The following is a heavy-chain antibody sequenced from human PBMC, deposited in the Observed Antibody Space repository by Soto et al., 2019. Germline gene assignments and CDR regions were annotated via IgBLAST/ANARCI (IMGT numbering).Heavy chain of an antibody. CDR3: AREYYDSSGPPPLGMDV. CDR1: GYTFTGYY. CDR2: INPNSGGT. Sequence: ASVKVSCKASGYTFTGYYMHWVRQAPGQGLEWMGWINPNSGGTNYAQKFQGWVTMTRDTSISTAYMELSRLRSDDTAVYYCAREYYDSSGPPPLGMDVWGQGTTVTVSS. J-gene: IGHJ6*02. V-gene: IGHV1-2*04. D-gene: IGHD3-22*01.